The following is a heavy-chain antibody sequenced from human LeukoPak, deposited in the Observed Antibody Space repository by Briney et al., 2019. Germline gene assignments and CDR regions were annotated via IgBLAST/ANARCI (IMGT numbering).Heavy chain of an antibody. J-gene: IGHJ4*02. D-gene: IGHD3-3*01. Sequence: GGSPRLSCAASGFTFSSYWMSWVRQAPGKGLEWVANIKQDGSEKYYVDSVKGRFTISRDNAKNSLYLQMNSLRAEDTAVYYCASTNAYDFWSGYSVFDYWGQGTLVTVSS. CDR3: ASTNAYDFWSGYSVFDY. CDR1: GFTFSSYW. CDR2: IKQDGSEK. V-gene: IGHV3-7*01.